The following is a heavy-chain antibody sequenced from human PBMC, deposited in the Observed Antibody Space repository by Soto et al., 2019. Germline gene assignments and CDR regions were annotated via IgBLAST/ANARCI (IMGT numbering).Heavy chain of an antibody. Sequence: SETLSLTCTGSGGSISSGDYYWSWIRQPPGKGLEWIGYIYYSGSTYYNPSLKSRVTISVDTSKNQFSLKLGSVTAADTAVYYCARETYGGNLGDFDYWGQGTLVTVS. CDR3: ARETYGGNLGDFDY. J-gene: IGHJ4*02. V-gene: IGHV4-30-4*01. D-gene: IGHD4-17*01. CDR1: GGSISSGDYY. CDR2: IYYSGST.